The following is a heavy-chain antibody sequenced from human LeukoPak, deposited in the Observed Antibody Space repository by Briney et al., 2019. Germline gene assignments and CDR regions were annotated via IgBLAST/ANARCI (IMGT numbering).Heavy chain of an antibody. CDR3: ARVCRYNWNDVPVD. J-gene: IGHJ4*02. CDR1: GGTFSSYA. D-gene: IGHD1-20*01. V-gene: IGHV1-69*04. Sequence: SVKVSCKASGGTFSSYAISWVRQAPGQGLEWMGRIIPILGIANYAQKFQGRVTITADKSTSTAYMELSSLRSEDTAVYYCARVCRYNWNDVPVDWGQGTLVTVSS. CDR2: IIPILGIA.